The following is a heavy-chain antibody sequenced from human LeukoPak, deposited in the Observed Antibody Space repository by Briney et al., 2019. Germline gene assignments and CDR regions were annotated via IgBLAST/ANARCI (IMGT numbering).Heavy chain of an antibody. CDR3: AREFTAMAFDY. J-gene: IGHJ4*02. Sequence: GGSLRLSCAASGFTFSSYGMLWVRQAPGKGLEWLSSISSSSRYIYHAVSVKGRLTISRDNAKNSLYLHMDSLRAEDTAVYYCAREFTAMAFDYWGQGALVTVSS. V-gene: IGHV3-21*01. CDR1: GFTFSSYG. D-gene: IGHD5-18*01. CDR2: ISSSSRYI.